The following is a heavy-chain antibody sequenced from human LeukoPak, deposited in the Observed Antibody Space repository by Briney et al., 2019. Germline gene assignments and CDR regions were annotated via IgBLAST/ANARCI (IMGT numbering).Heavy chain of an antibody. D-gene: IGHD2-8*01. CDR1: GFTFSSYS. Sequence: GGSLRLSCAASGFTFSSYSMNWVRQAPGKGLACVSSISSSSSCIYYADSVKGGFTIYRDNAKNSLYLQMNSLRAEDTAVYYCARDKVVLMVYAIGDAFDIWGQGTMVTVSS. CDR3: ARDKVVLMVYAIGDAFDI. J-gene: IGHJ3*02. V-gene: IGHV3-21*01. CDR2: ISSSSSCI.